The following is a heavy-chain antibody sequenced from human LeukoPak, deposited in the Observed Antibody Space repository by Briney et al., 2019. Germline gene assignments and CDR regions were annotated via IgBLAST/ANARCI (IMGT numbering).Heavy chain of an antibody. CDR2: IKGVGSET. J-gene: IGHJ4*02. CDR1: GFTFATSW. CDR3: AKSLDY. V-gene: IGHV3-7*01. Sequence: PGGTLRLSCAASGFTFATSWMDWVRQAPGEGLERVANIKGVGSETYYGDSSKGRFTCLRDTAKNSLYLQMDNMRVEDTAIYYCAKSLDYWRQGTLVTVSS.